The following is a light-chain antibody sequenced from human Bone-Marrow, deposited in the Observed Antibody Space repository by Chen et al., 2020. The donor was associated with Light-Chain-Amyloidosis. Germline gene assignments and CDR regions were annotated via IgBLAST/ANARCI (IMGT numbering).Light chain of an antibody. Sequence: DIQLTQSPSFVSASVGDGVTITCRASQGIGSYLAWYQQKPGKAPKLLIFAASTLQSGVPSRFSGSGSETEFTLTISSLQPEDFATYYCQQLNSYPPLTFGVGTKVEIK. CDR1: QGIGSY. V-gene: IGKV1-9*01. J-gene: IGKJ4*01. CDR2: AAS. CDR3: QQLNSYPPLT.